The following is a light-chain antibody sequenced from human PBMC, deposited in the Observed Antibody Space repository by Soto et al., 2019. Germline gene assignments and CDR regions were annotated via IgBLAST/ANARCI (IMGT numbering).Light chain of an antibody. Sequence: QSVLTQPASVSGSPGQSITISCTGTSDDIGANNYVSWYQHHPGKVPKILIYEAANRPSGISHRFSGSKSGNTASLTISGLQAEDEADYFCTSYTSASTLVFGGGTKVTVL. CDR1: SDDIGANNY. J-gene: IGLJ2*01. CDR3: TSYTSASTLV. CDR2: EAA. V-gene: IGLV2-14*01.